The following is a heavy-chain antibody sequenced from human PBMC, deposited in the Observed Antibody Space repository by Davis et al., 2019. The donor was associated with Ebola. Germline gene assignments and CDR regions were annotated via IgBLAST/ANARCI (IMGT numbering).Heavy chain of an antibody. D-gene: IGHD3-3*01. CDR1: GFTFSSCS. CDR2: ISSSSIYI. J-gene: IGHJ4*02. CDR3: ARDHLTIFGVFGGY. V-gene: IGHV3-21*01. Sequence: GGSLRLSCPAPGFTFSSCSMNWVRQAPGKGLEWVSSISSSSIYIYYADSVKGRFTISRDNAKNSLYLQMNSLRAEDTAVYYCARDHLTIFGVFGGYWGQGTLVTVSS.